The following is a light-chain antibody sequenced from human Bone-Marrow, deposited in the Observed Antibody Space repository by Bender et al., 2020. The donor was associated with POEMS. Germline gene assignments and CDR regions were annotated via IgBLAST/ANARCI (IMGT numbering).Light chain of an antibody. CDR2: DVR. J-gene: IGLJ1*01. V-gene: IGLV2-14*03. Sequence: QSALTQPASVSGSPGQSITISCIGTSSDVGYFNYVSWYQQYPGKAPKVIIYDVRNRPSGVSNRFSGSKSGITASLTISGLQAEDEADYYCTSYTSSGTYVFGIGTKVTVL. CDR3: TSYTSSGTYV. CDR1: SSDVGYFNY.